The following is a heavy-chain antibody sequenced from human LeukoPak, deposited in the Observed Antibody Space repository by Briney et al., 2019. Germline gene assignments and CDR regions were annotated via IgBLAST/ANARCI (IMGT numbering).Heavy chain of an antibody. CDR3: VRGEATAVVPGCDY. CDR1: GFTFSDYS. V-gene: IGHV3-48*02. Sequence: PGGSLRLSCASSGFTFSDYSMNWVRQALGKGLEWVSYISSGGSTIYYADSVRGRFTISRDNAKNSLYLQMNSLRDEDTAVYYCVRGEATAVVPGCDYWGQGILVTVSS. CDR2: ISSGGSTI. J-gene: IGHJ4*02. D-gene: IGHD5-18*01.